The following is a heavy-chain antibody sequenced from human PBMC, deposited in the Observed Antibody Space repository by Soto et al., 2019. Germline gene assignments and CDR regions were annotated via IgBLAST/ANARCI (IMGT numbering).Heavy chain of an antibody. V-gene: IGHV3-23*01. CDR3: AKDNYYGSGSYSRSFDY. Sequence: LRLSCAASGFTFSSYAMSWVRQAPGKGLEWVSAISGSGGSTYYADSVKGRFTISRDNSKNTLYLQMNSLRAEDTAVYYCAKDNYYGSGSYSRSFDYWGQGTLVTVSS. CDR1: GFTFSSYA. CDR2: ISGSGGST. D-gene: IGHD3-10*01. J-gene: IGHJ4*02.